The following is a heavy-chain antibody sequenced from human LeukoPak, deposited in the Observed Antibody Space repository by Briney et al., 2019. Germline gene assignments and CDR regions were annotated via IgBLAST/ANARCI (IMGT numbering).Heavy chain of an antibody. CDR2: INPSGGST. V-gene: IGHV1-46*01. CDR1: GYTFTGYY. J-gene: IGHJ4*02. CDR3: ARDGSSGWYGDY. D-gene: IGHD6-19*01. Sequence: GASVKVSCKASGYTFTGYYMHWVRQAPGQGLEWMGIINPSGGSTSYAQKFQGRVTTTRDMSTSTVYMELSSLRSEDTAVYYCARDGSSGWYGDYWGQGTLVTVSS.